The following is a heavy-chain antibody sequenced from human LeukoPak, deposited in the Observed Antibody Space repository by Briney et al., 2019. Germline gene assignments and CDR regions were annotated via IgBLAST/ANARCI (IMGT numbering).Heavy chain of an antibody. Sequence: GGSLRLSCAASGFTFSSYAMSWVRQAPGKGLEWVSAISGSGGSTYYADSVKGRFTISRDNSKNTLYLQMNSLRAEDTAVYYCTRAHSSGYNYFDYWVQGTLVTVSS. CDR3: TRAHSSGYNYFDY. V-gene: IGHV3-23*01. J-gene: IGHJ4*02. CDR2: ISGSGGST. D-gene: IGHD3-22*01. CDR1: GFTFSSYA.